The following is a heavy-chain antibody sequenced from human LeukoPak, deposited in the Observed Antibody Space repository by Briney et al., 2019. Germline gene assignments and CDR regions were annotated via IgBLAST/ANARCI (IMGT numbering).Heavy chain of an antibody. Sequence: GGSLRLSCAASGFTFSGYGVHWVRQAPGKGLEWVAVISYDGSNKYYADSVKGRFTISRDNSKNTLYLQMNSLRAEDTAVYYCAKAGDCGFDYWGQGTLVTVSS. J-gene: IGHJ4*02. CDR1: GFTFSGYG. D-gene: IGHD2-21*02. CDR2: ISYDGSNK. CDR3: AKAGDCGFDY. V-gene: IGHV3-30*18.